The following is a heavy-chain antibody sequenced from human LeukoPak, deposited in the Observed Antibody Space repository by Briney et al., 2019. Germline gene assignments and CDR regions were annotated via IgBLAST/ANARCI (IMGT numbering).Heavy chain of an antibody. CDR1: GFTFSGYA. CDR3: ARDSGYDFGFAFDI. V-gene: IGHV3-30*01. D-gene: IGHD5-12*01. CDR2: ISYDGDNK. J-gene: IGHJ3*02. Sequence: GRSLRLTCAASGFTFSGYAMHWVRQAPGKGLEWVAFISYDGDNKYYADSVKGRFTISRDNSKNTLYLQMNRLRAEDTAVFYCARDSGYDFGFAFDIWGQGTMVSVSS.